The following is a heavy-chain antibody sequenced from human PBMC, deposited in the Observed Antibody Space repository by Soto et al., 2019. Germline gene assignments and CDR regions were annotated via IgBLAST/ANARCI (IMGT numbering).Heavy chain of an antibody. D-gene: IGHD2-2*01. CDR2: IYWDDDK. Sequence: QITLKESGPTLVKPTQTLTLTCTFSGFSLSTSGVGVGWIRQPPGKALEWLALIYWDDDKRYSPSLKSRLTITKDTSKNQVVLTMTNMDPVDTATYYCAHRPGRIRYCSSTSCYQGAFDIWGQGTMVTVSS. CDR3: AHRPGRIRYCSSTSCYQGAFDI. V-gene: IGHV2-5*02. CDR1: GFSLSTSGVG. J-gene: IGHJ3*02.